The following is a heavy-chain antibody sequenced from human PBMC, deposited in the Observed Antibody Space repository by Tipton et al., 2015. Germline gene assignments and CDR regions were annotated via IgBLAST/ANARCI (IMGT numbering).Heavy chain of an antibody. CDR2: IYHSGST. CDR1: GYSISSGYY. CDR3: ARGLLLWFGMSDY. Sequence: TLSLTCAVSGYSISSGYYWGWIRQPPGKGLEWIGSIYHSGSTYYNSSLKSRVTISVDTSKNQFSLKLSSVTAADTAVYYCARGLLLWFGMSDYWGRGTLVTVSS. J-gene: IGHJ4*02. D-gene: IGHD3-10*01. V-gene: IGHV4-38-2*01.